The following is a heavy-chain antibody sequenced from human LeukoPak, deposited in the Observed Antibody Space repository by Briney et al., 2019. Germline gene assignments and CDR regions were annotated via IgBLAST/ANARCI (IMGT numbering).Heavy chain of an antibody. CDR2: IYYSGST. CDR1: GGSISSYY. D-gene: IGHD3-22*01. CDR3: ARVDSSVDAFDI. V-gene: IGHV4-59*01. Sequence: HSETLSLTCTVSGGSISSYYWSWIRQPPGKGLEWIGYIYYSGSTNYNPSLKSRVTISVDTSKNQFSLKLSSVTAADTAVYYCARVDSSVDAFDIWGQGTMVTASS. J-gene: IGHJ3*02.